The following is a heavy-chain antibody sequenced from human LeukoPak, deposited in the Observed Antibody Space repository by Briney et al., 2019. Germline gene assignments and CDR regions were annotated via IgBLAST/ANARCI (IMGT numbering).Heavy chain of an antibody. CDR1: GGSISSGDYY. V-gene: IGHV4-30-4*01. CDR3: AREGPAPVGFDY. D-gene: IGHD2-15*01. CDR2: IYYSGST. Sequence: PPETLSLTCTVSGGSISSGDYYWSWIRQPPGKGLEWIGYIYYSGSTYYNPSLKSRVTISVDTSKNQFSLKLSSVTAADTAVYYCAREGPAPVGFDYWGQGTLVTVSS. J-gene: IGHJ4*02.